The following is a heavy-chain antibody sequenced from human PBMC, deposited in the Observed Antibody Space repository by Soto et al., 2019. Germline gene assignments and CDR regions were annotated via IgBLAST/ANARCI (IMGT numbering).Heavy chain of an antibody. Sequence: SVKVSCKASGGTFSSYAISWVRQAPGQGLEWMGGIIPIFGTANYAQKFQGRVTITADESTSTAYMELSSLRSEDTAVYYCATGSPIVATISERINYSYYCMDVWGKGTTVTVYS. CDR1: GGTFSSYA. CDR3: ATGSPIVATISERINYSYYCMDV. J-gene: IGHJ6*03. V-gene: IGHV1-69*13. CDR2: IIPIFGTA. D-gene: IGHD5-12*01.